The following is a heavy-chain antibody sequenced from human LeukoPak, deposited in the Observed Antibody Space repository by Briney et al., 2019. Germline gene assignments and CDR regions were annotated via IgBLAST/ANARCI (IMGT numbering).Heavy chain of an antibody. D-gene: IGHD6-19*01. CDR2: INHSGST. V-gene: IGHV4-34*01. CDR3: ARSSSGWYGGKFGY. CDR1: GGSFSGYY. J-gene: IGHJ4*02. Sequence: SENLSLTCAVYGGSFSGYYWSWIRQPPGKGLEWIGEINHSGSTNYNPSLKSRVTISVDTSKNQFSLKLSSVTAADTAVYYCARSSSGWYGGKFGYWGQGTLVTVSS.